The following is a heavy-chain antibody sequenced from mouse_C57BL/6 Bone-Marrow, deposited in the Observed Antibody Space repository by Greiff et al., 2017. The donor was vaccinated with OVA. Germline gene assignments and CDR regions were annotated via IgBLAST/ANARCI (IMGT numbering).Heavy chain of an antibody. D-gene: IGHD1-1*01. V-gene: IGHV1-69*01. Sequence: LQQPGAELVMPGASVKLSCKASGYTFTSYWMHWVKQRPGQGLEWIGEIDPSDSYTNYNQKFKGKSTLTVDKSSSTAYMQLSSLTSEDSAVYYCARRWVIYYYGSSYFFDYWGQGTTLTVSS. CDR2: IDPSDSYT. CDR3: ARRWVIYYYGSSYFFDY. CDR1: GYTFTSYW. J-gene: IGHJ2*01.